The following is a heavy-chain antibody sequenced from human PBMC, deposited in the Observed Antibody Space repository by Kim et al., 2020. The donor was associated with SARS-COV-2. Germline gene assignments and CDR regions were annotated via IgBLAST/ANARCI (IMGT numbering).Heavy chain of an antibody. Sequence: GGSLRLSCAASGFTFSSYAMSWVRQAPGKGLEWVSGISGTGGSTYHADSVKGRFAISRDNSKNTLYLQMNSLRAEDTAVYYCAKGRWIIYGLGTDAFDICGQGTMVTVSS. D-gene: IGHD3-10*01. J-gene: IGHJ3*02. CDR1: GFTFSSYA. CDR2: ISGTGGST. CDR3: AKGRWIIYGLGTDAFDI. V-gene: IGHV3-23*01.